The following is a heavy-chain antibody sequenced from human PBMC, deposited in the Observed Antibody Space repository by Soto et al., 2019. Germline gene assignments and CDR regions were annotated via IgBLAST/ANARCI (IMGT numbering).Heavy chain of an antibody. CDR1: GYSFTSYW. Sequence: PGESLKISCKGSGYSFTSYWISWVRQMPGKGLEWMGRIDPSDSYTNYSPSFQGHVTISADKYISTAYLQWRSLKASDTAMYYCPRPDATGTFDYYYGMDVWGQGTTVTLSS. CDR3: PRPDATGTFDYYYGMDV. J-gene: IGHJ6*02. CDR2: IDPSDSYT. D-gene: IGHD3-16*01. V-gene: IGHV5-10-1*01.